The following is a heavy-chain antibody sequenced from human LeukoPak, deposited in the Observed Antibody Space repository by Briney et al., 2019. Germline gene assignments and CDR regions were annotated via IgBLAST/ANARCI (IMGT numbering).Heavy chain of an antibody. V-gene: IGHV3-7*03. CDR2: IKQDGSEK. D-gene: IGHD3-10*01. Sequence: QAGGSLRLSCAASGFTVDSDYMSWVRQAPGKGLEWVANIKQDGSEKYYVDSVKGRFTISRDNAKNSLYLQMNSLRAEDTAVYYCARELFAGYFDYWGQGTLVTVSS. CDR3: ARELFAGYFDY. CDR1: GFTVDSDY. J-gene: IGHJ4*02.